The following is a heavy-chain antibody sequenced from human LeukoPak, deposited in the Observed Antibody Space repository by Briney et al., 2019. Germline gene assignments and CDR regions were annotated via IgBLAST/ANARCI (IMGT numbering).Heavy chain of an antibody. CDR1: GFTFSSYA. V-gene: IGHV3-30*04. CDR2: ISYDGSNK. J-gene: IGHJ4*02. D-gene: IGHD6-19*01. Sequence: GRSLRLSCAASGFTFSSYAMHWVRQAPGKGLEWVALISYDGSNKYYADSVKGRFTISRDNAKNSLSLQMNSLRAEDTAVYYCARETPDSSGWDWGQGTLVTVSS. CDR3: ARETPDSSGWD.